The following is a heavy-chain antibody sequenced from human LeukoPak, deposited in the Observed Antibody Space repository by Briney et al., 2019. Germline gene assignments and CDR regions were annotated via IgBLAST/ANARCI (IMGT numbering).Heavy chain of an antibody. CDR2: IYYSGST. J-gene: IGHJ2*01. Sequence: ASETLSLTCTVSGGSISSYYWSLIRQPPGIGLEWIGCIYYSGSTNYNPSLKSRVTMSVDTSKDQFSLRLTSVTAADTAVYYCARSFLGDWYFDLWGRGTLVTVSS. V-gene: IGHV4-59*01. CDR3: ARSFLGDWYFDL. D-gene: IGHD1-26*01. CDR1: GGSISSYY.